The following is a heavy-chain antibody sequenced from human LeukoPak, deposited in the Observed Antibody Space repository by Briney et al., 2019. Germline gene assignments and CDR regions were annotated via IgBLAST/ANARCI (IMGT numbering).Heavy chain of an antibody. D-gene: IGHD6-6*01. V-gene: IGHV4-31*03. CDR1: GGSISSGGYY. CDR3: ARAPSSSPTNYFDY. Sequence: PSQTLSLTCTVSGGSISSGGYYWSWIRQHPGKGLEWIGYIYYSGSTYYNPSLKSRVTISVDTSKNQSSLKLSSVTAADTAVYYCARAPSSSPTNYFDYWGQGTLVTVSS. CDR2: IYYSGST. J-gene: IGHJ4*02.